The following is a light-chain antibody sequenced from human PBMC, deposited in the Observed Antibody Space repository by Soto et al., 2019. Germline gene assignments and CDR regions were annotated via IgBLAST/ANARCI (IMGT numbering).Light chain of an antibody. V-gene: IGKV3-20*01. Sequence: EIVLTQSPGTLSLSPGARATLSCRASQTVNSDYLAWYQQKPGQAPRLLFFGASSRASGIPDRFSGSGSGTDFTLTISRLEPEDFAVYYCQQYGNSPQTFGPGTKVEIK. CDR1: QTVNSDY. CDR2: GAS. J-gene: IGKJ1*01. CDR3: QQYGNSPQT.